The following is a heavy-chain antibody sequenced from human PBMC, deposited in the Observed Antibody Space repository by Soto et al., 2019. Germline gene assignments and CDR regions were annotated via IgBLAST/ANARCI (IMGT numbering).Heavy chain of an antibody. J-gene: IGHJ3*02. V-gene: IGHV3-11*06. CDR1: GFTFSDYY. CDR3: AREGTSSGAFDI. D-gene: IGHD2-2*01. CDR2: ISSSSSYT. Sequence: GGSLSLSCAASGFTFSDYYMSWIRQAPGKGLEWVSHISSSSSYTNYADSVKGRFTISRDNAKNSLYLQMNSLRAEDTAVYYCAREGTSSGAFDIWGQGTMVTVSS.